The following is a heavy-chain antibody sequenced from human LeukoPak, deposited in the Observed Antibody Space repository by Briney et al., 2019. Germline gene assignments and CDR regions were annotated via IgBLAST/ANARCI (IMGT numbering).Heavy chain of an antibody. Sequence: PSETLSLTCDVSGYSLSRGYYWGWVRQSPGRGLEWIANIHHSGRTYYNPSLKSRVTISVDMSKNQISLKLTSVTAADTAVYHCTRETIRFCSDTDCLQGEFWGQGALVTVSS. CDR2: IHHSGRT. D-gene: IGHD2-15*01. J-gene: IGHJ4*02. CDR3: TRETIRFCSDTDCLQGEF. V-gene: IGHV4-38-2*02. CDR1: GYSLSRGYY.